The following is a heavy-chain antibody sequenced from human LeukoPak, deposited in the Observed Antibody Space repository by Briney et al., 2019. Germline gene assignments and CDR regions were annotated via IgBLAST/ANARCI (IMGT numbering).Heavy chain of an antibody. CDR2: INHSGST. D-gene: IGHD2/OR15-2a*01. J-gene: IGHJ4*02. CDR1: GGSISSYY. Sequence: SETLSLTCTVSGGSISSYYWSWIRQPPGKGLEWIGEINHSGSTNYNPSLKSRVTISVDTSKNQFSLKLSSVTAADTAVYYCARVAFYTPVDYWGQGTLVTVSS. V-gene: IGHV4-34*01. CDR3: ARVAFYTPVDY.